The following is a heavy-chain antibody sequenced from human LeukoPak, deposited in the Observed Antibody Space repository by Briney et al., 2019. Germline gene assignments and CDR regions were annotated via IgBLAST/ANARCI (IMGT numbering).Heavy chain of an antibody. CDR3: ARAKDSYGYSGFDY. D-gene: IGHD5-18*01. Sequence: EASVKVSCKASGYTFTSYGISWVRQAPGQGLEWMGWISAYNGNTNYAQKLQGRVTMTTDISTSTAYMELRSLRSDDTAVYYCARAKDSYGYSGFDYWGQGTLVTVSS. V-gene: IGHV1-18*01. J-gene: IGHJ4*02. CDR2: ISAYNGNT. CDR1: GYTFTSYG.